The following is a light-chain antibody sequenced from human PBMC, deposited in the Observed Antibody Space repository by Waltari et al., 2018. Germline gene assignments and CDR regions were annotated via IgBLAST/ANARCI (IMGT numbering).Light chain of an antibody. CDR2: GAS. CDR3: QQYNNWPPYT. CDR1: QSVSSN. Sequence: EIVMTQSPATLSVSPGERATLSCRASQSVSSNLAWYQQKPGQAPRLLIYGASTRATVIPARFSGSGSETEFTLTISSLQSEDFAVYYCQQYNNWPPYTFGQGTKLEIK. J-gene: IGKJ2*01. V-gene: IGKV3-15*01.